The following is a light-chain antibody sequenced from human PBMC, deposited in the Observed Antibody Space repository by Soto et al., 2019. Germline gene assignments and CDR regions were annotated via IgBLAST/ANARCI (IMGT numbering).Light chain of an antibody. CDR2: KAS. CDR1: QSVGTW. V-gene: IGKV1-5*03. J-gene: IGKJ1*01. Sequence: DIQVTQFPSTLSASVGDRVTITCRASQSVGTWLAWFQQKPGKAPKVLIYKASYLETGVPLRFSGSGSGTEFTLTISSLHPDDFATYYCQHYNGSPWTFGQGTKVEIK. CDR3: QHYNGSPWT.